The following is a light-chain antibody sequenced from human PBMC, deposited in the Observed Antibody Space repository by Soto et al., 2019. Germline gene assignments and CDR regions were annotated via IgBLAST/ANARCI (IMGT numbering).Light chain of an antibody. V-gene: IGKV3-11*01. Sequence: EIVLTQSPATLSLSPGEKATLSCRASQSVSNYLAWYQQKPGQAPRLLIYDASTRATGIPARFSGSGSGTDFTLTISGLEPEDFAVYYGQQRSNWPPLTFGGGTKVDIK. CDR2: DAS. J-gene: IGKJ4*01. CDR3: QQRSNWPPLT. CDR1: QSVSNY.